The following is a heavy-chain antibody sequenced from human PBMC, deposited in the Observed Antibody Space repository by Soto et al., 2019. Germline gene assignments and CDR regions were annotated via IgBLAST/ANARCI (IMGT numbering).Heavy chain of an antibody. V-gene: IGHV4-59*01. D-gene: IGHD4-17*01. CDR2: IYYSGST. CDR3: ARGVTTVTTVYFQH. Sequence: PSETLSLTCTVSGGSISSYYWSWIRQPPGKGLEWIGYIYYSGSTNYSPSLKSRVTISVDTSKNQFSLKLSSVTAADTAVYYCARGVTTVTTVYFQHWGQGTLVTVSS. CDR1: GGSISSYY. J-gene: IGHJ1*01.